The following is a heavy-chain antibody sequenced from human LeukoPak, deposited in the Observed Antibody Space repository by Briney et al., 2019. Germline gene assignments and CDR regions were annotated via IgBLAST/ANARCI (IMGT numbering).Heavy chain of an antibody. Sequence: SETLSLTCTVSGDSLGSGNYYWSWIRQPPGKGLEWIGYIYNSVITNYNPSLKSRVTISVVTSMNQFSLNLRSVTAADTAVYYCARIRGGDLFLLDYWGQGSLVTVSS. CDR3: ARIRGGDLFLLDY. CDR2: IYNSVIT. J-gene: IGHJ4*02. D-gene: IGHD3-10*01. V-gene: IGHV4-61*01. CDR1: GDSLGSGNYY.